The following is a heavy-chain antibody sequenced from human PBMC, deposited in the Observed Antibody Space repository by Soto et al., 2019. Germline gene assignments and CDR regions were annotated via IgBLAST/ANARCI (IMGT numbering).Heavy chain of an antibody. J-gene: IGHJ4*02. D-gene: IGHD5-12*01. CDR2: IYYSGDT. V-gene: IGHV4-59*01. Sequence: PSETLSLTCTGSGGSISSYTWSWIRQPPGKGLEYIGYIYYSGDTTYNPSLKSRVTISFDTSKNQFSLKLSSVTAADTAVYFCARGKEVARDWGPGTLVTVSS. CDR3: ARGKEVARD. CDR1: GGSISSYT.